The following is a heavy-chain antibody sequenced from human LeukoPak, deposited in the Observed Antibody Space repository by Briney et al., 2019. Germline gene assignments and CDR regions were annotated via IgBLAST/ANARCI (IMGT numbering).Heavy chain of an antibody. CDR1: GYTFTAYY. Sequence: ASVKVSCKASGYTFTAYYMHWGGQAPGQRRKWMGWINPNSGGTNHEQKYQGRVTMTTDTSISTAYMELSRLRSDDTAVYYWARPRYNWNYAEFVPWGQGTLVTVSS. CDR3: ARPRYNWNYAEFVP. J-gene: IGHJ5*02. CDR2: INPNSGGT. D-gene: IGHD1-7*01. V-gene: IGHV1-2*02.